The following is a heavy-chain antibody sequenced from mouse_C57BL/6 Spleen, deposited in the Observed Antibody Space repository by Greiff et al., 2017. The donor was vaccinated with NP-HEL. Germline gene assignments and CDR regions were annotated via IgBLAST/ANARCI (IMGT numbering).Heavy chain of an antibody. Sequence: VQLQQPGAELVKPGASVTLSCKASGYTFTSYWITWVKQRPGQGLEWIGDIYPGSGSTNYNEKFKSKATLTVDTSSSTAYMQLRSLTSEDSAVYYCYQCGSSPSYFDYWGKGTTLTVSS. J-gene: IGHJ2*01. CDR1: GYTFTSYW. V-gene: IGHV1-55*01. CDR2: IYPGSGST. CDR3: YQCGSSPSYFDY. D-gene: IGHD1-1*01.